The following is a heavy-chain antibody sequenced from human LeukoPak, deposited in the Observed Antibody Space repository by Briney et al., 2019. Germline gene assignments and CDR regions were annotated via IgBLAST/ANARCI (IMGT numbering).Heavy chain of an antibody. J-gene: IGHJ4*01. CDR1: GFIFNNYA. D-gene: IGHD6-13*01. Sequence: GGSLRLSCVASGFIFNNYAMNWVRQAPGKGLEWVSGISGLGGSAYYAASVKGRFIISRDNSGNTLFFQLTNLRVEDMAVYYCAGRGGSSWSSFDYWGHGTLVTVSS. CDR2: ISGLGGSA. V-gene: IGHV3-23*01. CDR3: AGRGGSSWSSFDY.